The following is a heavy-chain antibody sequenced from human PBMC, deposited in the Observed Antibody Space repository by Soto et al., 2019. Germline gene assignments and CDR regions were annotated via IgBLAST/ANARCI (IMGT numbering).Heavy chain of an antibody. J-gene: IGHJ6*02. CDR3: ARQQLVRYYGMDV. Sequence: PSETLSLTCTVSGGSISSYYWSCIRTPPGKGLEWIGYIYYSGSTNYNPSLKSRVTISVDTSKNQFSLKLSSVTAADTAVYYCARQQLVRYYGMDVWGQGTTVTV. CDR2: IYYSGST. D-gene: IGHD6-13*01. V-gene: IGHV4-59*08. CDR1: GGSISSYY.